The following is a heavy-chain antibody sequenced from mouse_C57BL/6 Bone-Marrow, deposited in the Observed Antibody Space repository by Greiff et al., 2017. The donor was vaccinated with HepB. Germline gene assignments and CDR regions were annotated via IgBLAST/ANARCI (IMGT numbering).Heavy chain of an antibody. CDR3: ARSAIYYGNYGYFDV. CDR2: INPSNGGT. J-gene: IGHJ1*03. CDR1: GYTFTSYW. Sequence: VQLQQPGTELVKPGASVKLSCKASGYTFTSYWMHWVKQRPGQGLEWIGNINPSNGGTNYNEKFKSKATLTVDKSSSTAYMQLSSLTSEDSAVYFCARSAIYYGNYGYFDVWGTGTTVTVSS. D-gene: IGHD2-1*01. V-gene: IGHV1-53*01.